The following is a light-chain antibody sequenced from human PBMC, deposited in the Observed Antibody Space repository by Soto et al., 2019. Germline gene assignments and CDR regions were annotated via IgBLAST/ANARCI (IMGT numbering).Light chain of an antibody. CDR3: TSYAGSNIWV. CDR2: EVS. V-gene: IGLV2-8*01. CDR1: CSDVGGYNY. J-gene: IGLJ2*01. Sequence: QSALTQPPSASGSPGQSVTISCTGTCSDVGGYNYVSWFQQHPGKAPKLMIDEVSKRPSGVPDRFSGSKSGNTASLTVSGLQAEDEADYYCTSYAGSNIWVFGGGTKLTVL.